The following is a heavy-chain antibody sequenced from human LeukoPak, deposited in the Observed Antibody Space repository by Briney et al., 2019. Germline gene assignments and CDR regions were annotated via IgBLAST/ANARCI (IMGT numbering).Heavy chain of an antibody. V-gene: IGHV1-2*04. CDR3: ARGTGGDSYYFDY. D-gene: IGHD4-17*01. CDR1: GYTFIDYF. Sequence: SSVTDSFMGSGYTFIDYFLHWVRQAPGKGGDWMGWINPNSGGTNYAQKFQGWVTMTRDTSISTAYMELSRLRSDDTAVYYCARGTGGDSYYFDYWGQGTLVTVSS. J-gene: IGHJ4*02. CDR2: INPNSGGT.